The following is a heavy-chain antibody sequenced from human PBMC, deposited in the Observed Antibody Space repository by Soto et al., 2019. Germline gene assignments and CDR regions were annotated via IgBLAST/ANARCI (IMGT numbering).Heavy chain of an antibody. J-gene: IGHJ4*02. Sequence: QVQLQESGPGLVKPSGTLSLTCAVSGASINTNWWSWVRQPPGKGLEWIGEVYHSGSTNYNPSLSGRVTILLQKSSNQLSLQLSSVTAADTAVYYCARHIAVAGTRGFDYWGQGTLVTVSS. CDR3: ARHIAVAGTRGFDY. CDR2: VYHSGST. CDR1: GASINTNW. V-gene: IGHV4-4*02. D-gene: IGHD6-19*01.